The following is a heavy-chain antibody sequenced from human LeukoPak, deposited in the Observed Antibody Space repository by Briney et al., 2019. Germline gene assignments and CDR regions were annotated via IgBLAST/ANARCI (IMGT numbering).Heavy chain of an antibody. J-gene: IGHJ4*02. CDR1: GFTFRNYW. Sequence: GGSLRLSCAASGFTFRNYWMNWVRQAPGKGLEWLSGVSPPGGGTYYADSVKGRFTISRDDSKNTLSLQMNSLRVEDTAVYYCARDLAWGAFDYWGQGTLVTVSS. V-gene: IGHV3-23*01. CDR3: ARDLAWGAFDY. CDR2: VSPPGGGT. D-gene: IGHD7-27*01.